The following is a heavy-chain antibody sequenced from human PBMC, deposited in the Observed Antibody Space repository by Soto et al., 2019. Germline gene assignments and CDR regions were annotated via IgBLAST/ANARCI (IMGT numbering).Heavy chain of an antibody. J-gene: IGHJ4*01. CDR3: ARYDFGIFDY. CDR1: GDSISSSYW. CDR2: IHHSETT. D-gene: IGHD4-17*01. V-gene: IGHV4-4*02. Sequence: PSETLSLTCAVSGDSISSSYWWSWVRQPPGKGLEWIGEIHHSETTNYNPSLKSRVTLSMDKSKNQFSLMLTSVTAADTAVYFCARYDFGIFDYWGHGILVTVSS.